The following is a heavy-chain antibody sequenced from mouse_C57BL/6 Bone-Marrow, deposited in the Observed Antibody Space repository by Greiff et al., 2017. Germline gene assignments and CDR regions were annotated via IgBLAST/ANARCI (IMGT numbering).Heavy chain of an antibody. D-gene: IGHD1-1*01. V-gene: IGHV1-55*01. J-gene: IGHJ4*01. CDR1: GYTFTSYW. Sequence: QVQLKQPGAELVKPGASVKMSCKASGYTFTSYWITWVKQRPGQGLEWIGDIYPGSGSTNYNEKFKSKATLTVDTSSSTAYMQLSSLTSEDSAVYYYARLGGFRVTTVVDSYYAMDYWGQGTSVTVSS. CDR3: ARLGGFRVTTVVDSYYAMDY. CDR2: IYPGSGST.